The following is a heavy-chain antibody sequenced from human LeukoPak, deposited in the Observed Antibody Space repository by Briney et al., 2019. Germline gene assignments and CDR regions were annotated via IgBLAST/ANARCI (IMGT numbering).Heavy chain of an antibody. V-gene: IGHV1-2*02. CDR1: GYTFTGYY. D-gene: IGHD6-13*01. CDR2: INPNSGGT. Sequence: ASVKVSCKASGYTFTGYYMHWVRQAPGQGLEWMGWINPNSGGTNYAQKFQGRVTMTRDTSISTAYMELSRLRSDDTAVYYCARRFGSGRAGTLRHNYYFDYWGQGTLVTVSS. CDR3: ARRFGSGRAGTLRHNYYFDY. J-gene: IGHJ4*02.